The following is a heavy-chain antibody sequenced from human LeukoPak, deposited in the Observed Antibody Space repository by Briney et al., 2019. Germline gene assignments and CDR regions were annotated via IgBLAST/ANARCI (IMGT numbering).Heavy chain of an antibody. J-gene: IGHJ4*02. D-gene: IGHD4-23*01. CDR2: INPHLGAV. CDR1: GGTFSSYT. V-gene: IGHV1-69*08. CDR3: ARESRNDGGNSVVLDY. Sequence: EASVKVSCKASGGTFSSYTFDWVRQAPGQGLEWVGRINPHLGAVNFAPKFRGRLTITADTSTRTVYMDLSGLRSEDSAVYYCARESRNDGGNSVVLDYWGQGTLVTVSS.